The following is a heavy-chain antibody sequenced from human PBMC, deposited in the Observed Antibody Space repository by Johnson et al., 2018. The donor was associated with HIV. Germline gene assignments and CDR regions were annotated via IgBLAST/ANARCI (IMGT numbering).Heavy chain of an antibody. J-gene: IGHJ3*02. CDR1: RFTVSSNY. CDR3: ALGGSWYAFDI. D-gene: IGHD2-15*01. Sequence: VQPVESGGGLLPPGGSLRLPSAPSRFTVSSNYMSSVRPAPGKGLEWVSVIYSGGSPYYADSLTGRFTISRDNSKNTLYLQMNSLRAEETAVYYCALGGSWYAFDIWGQGTMVTGSS. V-gene: IGHV3-53*01. CDR2: IYSGGSP.